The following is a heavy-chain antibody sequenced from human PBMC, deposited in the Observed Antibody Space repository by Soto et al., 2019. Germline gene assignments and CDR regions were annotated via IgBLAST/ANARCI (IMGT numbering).Heavy chain of an antibody. J-gene: IGHJ5*02. V-gene: IGHV4-59*13. CDR2: IYYSGRT. D-gene: IGHD3-3*01. CDR3: ATGGTSFGVVMNHWFDP. CDR1: GVSMRGFY. Sequence: VQLHESGPGLVKPSETLSLTCSVSGVSMRGFYWSWIRQSPGQGLEWMGYIYYSGRTTYNPSLRSRVSISADMSKNQFFLNLTSVTAADTAVYFCATGGTSFGVVMNHWFDPWGPGKLVTVSS.